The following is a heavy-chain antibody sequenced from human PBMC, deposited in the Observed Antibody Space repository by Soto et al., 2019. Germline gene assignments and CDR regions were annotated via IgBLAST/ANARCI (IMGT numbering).Heavy chain of an antibody. CDR2: IIPIFGTE. D-gene: IGHD5-12*01. CDR1: GGTFSSSA. J-gene: IGHJ4*02. CDR3: ASLLRGYSGTGDY. V-gene: IGHV1-69*12. Sequence: QVQLVQSGAEVKQPGSSVKVSCKASGGTFSSSAISWVRQAPGQGLEWMGGIIPIFGTENYAQKLQGRVTITADESTSTAYMGLGSVRSEDTAVYYCASLLRGYSGTGDYWGQGTLVTVSS.